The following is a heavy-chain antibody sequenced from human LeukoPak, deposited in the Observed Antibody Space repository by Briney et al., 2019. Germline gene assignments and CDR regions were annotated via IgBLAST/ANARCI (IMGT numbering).Heavy chain of an antibody. V-gene: IGHV3-30-3*01. Sequence: GGSLRLSCAASGFTFSSFALHWVRQAPGKGLEWVAAISCDGSNKYYADSVKGRFTISRDSSENTLYLQMYSLRAGDTAVYYCARVHSSALIRLGLDVWGQGTTVTVSS. CDR3: ARVHSSALIRLGLDV. D-gene: IGHD6-19*01. CDR2: ISCDGSNK. J-gene: IGHJ6*02. CDR1: GFTFSSFA.